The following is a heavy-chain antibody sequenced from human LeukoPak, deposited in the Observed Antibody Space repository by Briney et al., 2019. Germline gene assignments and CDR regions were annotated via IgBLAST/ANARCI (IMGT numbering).Heavy chain of an antibody. V-gene: IGHV4-39*07. CDR1: GGSISSSSYY. CDR3: AREVPTMIVVDYDAFDI. J-gene: IGHJ3*02. D-gene: IGHD3-22*01. Sequence: SETLSLTCTVSGGSISSSSYYWGWIRQPPGKGLEWIGSIYYSGSTYYNPSLKSRVTISVDTSKNQFSLKLSSVTAAVTAVYYCAREVPTMIVVDYDAFDIWGQGTMVTVSS. CDR2: IYYSGST.